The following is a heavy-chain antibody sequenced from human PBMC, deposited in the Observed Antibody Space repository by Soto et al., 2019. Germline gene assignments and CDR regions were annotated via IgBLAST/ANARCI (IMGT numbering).Heavy chain of an antibody. CDR2: INRDSTVI. CDR1: GFSFSTHY. D-gene: IGHD5-12*01. V-gene: IGHV3-48*01. CDR3: LSGDDY. Sequence: EEQLVESGGGLVQPGGSLRLSCEASGFSFSTHYMNWVRQRPGKGLEWVSSINRDSTVIYYADSVKGRFTISRDNARNSLSPQVKSTRAENTAVYYCLSGDDYVGPGTLVTVSS. J-gene: IGHJ4*02.